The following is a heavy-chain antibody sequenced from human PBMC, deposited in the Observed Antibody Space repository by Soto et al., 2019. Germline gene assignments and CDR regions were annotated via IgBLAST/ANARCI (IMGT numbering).Heavy chain of an antibody. Sequence: QITLKESGPTLVKPTQTLTLTCTFSGFSLSTGGVGVGWIRQPPGKALEWLALLYWDDDNRYSPSLKRRLTIIKDTSKNQVVRTMTNMYPVDTATYFCAHRLYQSYWAPNYFDYWGQGTLVTFSS. CDR1: GFSLSTGGVG. CDR2: LYWDDDN. V-gene: IGHV2-5*02. CDR3: AHRLYQSYWAPNYFDY. J-gene: IGHJ4*02. D-gene: IGHD2-8*02.